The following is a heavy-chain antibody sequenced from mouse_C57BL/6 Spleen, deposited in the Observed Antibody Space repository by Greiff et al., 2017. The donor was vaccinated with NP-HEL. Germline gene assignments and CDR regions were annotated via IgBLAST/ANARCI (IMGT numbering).Heavy chain of an antibody. CDR2: IYPGDGDT. V-gene: IGHV1-82*01. J-gene: IGHJ2*01. CDR3: ARCPSGYGSSYDD. CDR1: GYAFSSSW. D-gene: IGHD1-1*01. Sequence: QVQLQQSGPELVKPGASVKISCKASGYAFSSSWMNWVKQRPGKGLEWIGRIYPGDGDTNYNGKFKGTATLTADKSSSTAYMQLSSLTSEDSAVYFCARCPSGYGSSYDDWGQGTTLTVSS.